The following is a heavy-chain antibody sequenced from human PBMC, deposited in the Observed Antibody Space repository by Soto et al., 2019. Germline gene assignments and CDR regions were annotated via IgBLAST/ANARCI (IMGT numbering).Heavy chain of an antibody. CDR1: GFPLSTDGVG. CDR2: IYLNDDK. D-gene: IGHD5-12*01. V-gene: IGHV2-5*01. Sequence: QITLKESGPTLVTPTQTLTLTCTFSGFPLSTDGVGVGWINQPPGTDPEWLAPIYLNDDKRFSPSVNTSRTITKDTCKNQVVLTLTNMYPVDTCTYYCAQLSGSDAGGWCDPLGQGRLVSVSS. CDR3: AQLSGSDAGGWCDP. J-gene: IGHJ5*02.